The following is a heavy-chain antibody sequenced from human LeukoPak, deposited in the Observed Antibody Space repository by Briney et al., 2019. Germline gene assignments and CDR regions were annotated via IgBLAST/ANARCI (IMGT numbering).Heavy chain of an antibody. CDR2: IYYSGST. J-gene: IGHJ5*02. Sequence: SETLSLTCTVSGGSISSYCWSWIRQPPGKGLEWIGYIYYSGSTNYNPSLKSRVTISVDTSKNQFSLKLSSVTAADTAVYYCARVRAAAGNNWFDPWGQGTLVTVSS. D-gene: IGHD6-13*01. V-gene: IGHV4-59*01. CDR3: ARVRAAAGNNWFDP. CDR1: GGSISSYC.